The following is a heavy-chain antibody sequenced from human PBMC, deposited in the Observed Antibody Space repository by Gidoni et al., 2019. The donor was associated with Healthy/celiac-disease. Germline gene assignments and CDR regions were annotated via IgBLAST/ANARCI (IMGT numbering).Heavy chain of an antibody. J-gene: IGHJ3*02. Sequence: QVQLVESGGGLVKPVGSLRLSCAASGFTFSDYYMSWIRLAPGKGLEWVSYISRSGSTIYYADSVKGRFTISRDNAKNSLYLQMNSLRAEDTAVYYCARVGDFWSGFNDAFDIWGQGTMVTVSS. D-gene: IGHD3-3*01. CDR1: GFTFSDYY. CDR2: ISRSGSTI. V-gene: IGHV3-11*01. CDR3: ARVGDFWSGFNDAFDI.